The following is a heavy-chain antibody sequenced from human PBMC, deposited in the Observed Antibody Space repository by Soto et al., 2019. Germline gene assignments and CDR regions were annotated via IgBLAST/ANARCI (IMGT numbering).Heavy chain of an antibody. J-gene: IGHJ4*02. Sequence: QVQLQESGPGLVKPSQTLSLTCTVSGGSISSGGYYWNWIRQHPGEDLEWIGYVYYSGSTHYNPSLKSRVTISGDTSKNQFSLMVSSVTAADTAVYYCARGYSWNYLSFDYWGQGSLVTVSS. D-gene: IGHD1-26*01. CDR2: VYYSGST. V-gene: IGHV4-31*03. CDR1: GGSISSGGYY. CDR3: ARGYSWNYLSFDY.